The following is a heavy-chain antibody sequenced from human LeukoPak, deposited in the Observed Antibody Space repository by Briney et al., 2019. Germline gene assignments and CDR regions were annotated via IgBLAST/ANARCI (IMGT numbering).Heavy chain of an antibody. D-gene: IGHD5-12*01. Sequence: GGSLRLSCAASGFTFSNYWMSWVRQAPGKGLEWVANIKQDGSEKYYVDSVKGRFTISRDNAKNSLYLQMNSLRAEDTAVYYCARAISGYEHYFDYWGQGTLVTVSS. V-gene: IGHV3-7*04. CDR3: ARAISGYEHYFDY. CDR2: IKQDGSEK. CDR1: GFTFSNYW. J-gene: IGHJ4*02.